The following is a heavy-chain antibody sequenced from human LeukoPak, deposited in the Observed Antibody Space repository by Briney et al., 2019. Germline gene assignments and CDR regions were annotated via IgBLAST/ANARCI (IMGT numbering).Heavy chain of an antibody. CDR2: INFDGSST. CDR1: GFTFSSHW. J-gene: IGHJ5*02. D-gene: IGHD3-10*01. V-gene: IGHV3-74*01. CDR3: ARGITGMYYYDP. Sequence: GGSLRLSCTASGFTFSSHWMHWVRQAPGKGLVWVSRINFDGSSTNYAGSVKGRFTISRDNAKDTLYLQINTLRAEDTAVYYCARGITGMYYYDPWGQGTLVTVSS.